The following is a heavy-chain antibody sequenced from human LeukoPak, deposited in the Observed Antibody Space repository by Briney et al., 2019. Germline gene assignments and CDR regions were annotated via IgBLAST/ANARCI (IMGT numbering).Heavy chain of an antibody. CDR3: AGDLGNYYGSGSYYY. D-gene: IGHD3-10*01. CDR1: GGTFSSYA. Sequence: SVKVSCKASGGTFSSYAISWVRQAPGQGLEWMGGIIPIFGTANYAQKFQGRVTITADESTSTAYMELSSLRSEDTAVYYCAGDLGNYYGSGSYYYWGQGTLVTVSS. CDR2: IIPIFGTA. J-gene: IGHJ4*02. V-gene: IGHV1-69*01.